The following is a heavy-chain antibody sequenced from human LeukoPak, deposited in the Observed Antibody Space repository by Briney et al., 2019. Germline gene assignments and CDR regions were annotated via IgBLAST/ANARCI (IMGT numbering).Heavy chain of an antibody. V-gene: IGHV1-3*04. CDR3: AIYYGSGSLDR. CDR2: INTGNGNK. D-gene: IGHD3-10*01. Sequence: ASVKVSCKASGYSFTSYAMHWVRRAPGQRLEWMGWINTGNGNKKYSQKFQGRVTITRDTSASTAYMELSSLRSDDTAVYYCAIYYGSGSLDRWGQGTLVTVSS. CDR1: GYSFTSYA. J-gene: IGHJ4*02.